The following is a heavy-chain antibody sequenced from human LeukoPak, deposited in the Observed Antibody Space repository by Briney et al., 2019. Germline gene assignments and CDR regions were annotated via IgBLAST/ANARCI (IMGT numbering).Heavy chain of an antibody. CDR2: IYSGGST. J-gene: IGHJ3*02. CDR3: ARGYFCSHAFDI. CDR1: GFTFSSYA. D-gene: IGHD2/OR15-2a*01. V-gene: IGHV3-53*01. Sequence: GGSLRLSCAASGFTFSSYAMSWVRQAPGKGLEWVSVIYSGGSTYYADSVKGRFTISRDNSKNTLYLQMNSLRAEDTAVYYCARGYFCSHAFDIWGQGTMVTVSS.